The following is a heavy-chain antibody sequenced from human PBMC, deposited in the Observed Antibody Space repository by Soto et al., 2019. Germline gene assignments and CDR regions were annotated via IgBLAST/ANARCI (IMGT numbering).Heavy chain of an antibody. Sequence: PSETLSLTCTVSGGSISSSSYYWGWIRQPPGKGLEWIGSIYYSGSTYYNPSLKRRVTISVDTSKTQFSLKLSSVTAADTAVYYCARQSSGSIVVVTHFDYWGQGTLVTVSS. CDR3: ARQSSGSIVVVTHFDY. J-gene: IGHJ4*02. D-gene: IGHD3-22*01. CDR1: GGSISSSSYY. V-gene: IGHV4-39*01. CDR2: IYYSGST.